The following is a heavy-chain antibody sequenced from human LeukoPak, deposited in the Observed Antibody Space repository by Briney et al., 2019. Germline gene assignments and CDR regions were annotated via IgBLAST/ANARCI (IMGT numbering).Heavy chain of an antibody. Sequence: TGGSLRLSCAASGFTFSSYAMHWVRQAPGKGLEWVAVISYDGSNKYYADSVKGRFTISRDNSKNTLYLQMNSLRAEDTAVYYCAKDFRYSYGRGGGAGAFDIWGQGTMVTVSS. J-gene: IGHJ3*02. CDR1: GFTFSSYA. CDR3: AKDFRYSYGRGGGAGAFDI. D-gene: IGHD5-18*01. CDR2: ISYDGSNK. V-gene: IGHV3-30-3*01.